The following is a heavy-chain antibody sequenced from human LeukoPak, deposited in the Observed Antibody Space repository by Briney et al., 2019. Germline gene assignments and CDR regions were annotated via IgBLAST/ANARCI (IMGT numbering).Heavy chain of an antibody. CDR3: ARAPPWRGAFDI. CDR2: ISSSSSYI. CDR1: RFTFSSDS. Sequence: GGSLRLSCAASRFTFSSDSMNWVRQAPGKGLEWVSSISSSSSYIYYADSVKGRFTISRDNAKNSLYLQTNSLRAEDTAVYYCARAPPWRGAFDIWGQGTMVTVSS. J-gene: IGHJ3*02. D-gene: IGHD3-3*01. V-gene: IGHV3-21*01.